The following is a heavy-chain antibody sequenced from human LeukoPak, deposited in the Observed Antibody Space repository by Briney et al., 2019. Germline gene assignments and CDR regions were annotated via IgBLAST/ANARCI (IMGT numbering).Heavy chain of an antibody. V-gene: IGHV3-11*01. D-gene: IGHD1-7*01. CDR1: GFTFSDYY. J-gene: IGHJ4*02. CDR2: ISSSGSTI. CDR3: ARAAAGTTTLFDY. Sequence: PGGSLRLSCAASGFTFSDYYMSWIRQAPGKGLERVSHISSSGSTIYYADSVKGRFTISRDNAKSSLYLQMNSLRAEDTAVYYCARAAAGTTTLFDYWGQGTLVTVSS.